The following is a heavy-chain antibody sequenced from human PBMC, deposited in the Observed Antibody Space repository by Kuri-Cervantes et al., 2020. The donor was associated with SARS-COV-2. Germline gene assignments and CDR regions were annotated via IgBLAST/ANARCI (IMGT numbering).Heavy chain of an antibody. D-gene: IGHD3-3*01. CDR2: FKSKAAGGTT. CDR3: TRNDFWSGYSDY. CDR1: GFTFGDYA. Sequence: GESLKISCTASGFTFGDYAMSWVRQTPGKGLEWVGRFKSKAAGGTTVYAAPVQGRFTISRDDSKSIAYLQMNSLKTEDTAVYYCTRNDFWSGYSDYWGQGALVTVSS. V-gene: IGHV3-49*04. J-gene: IGHJ4*02.